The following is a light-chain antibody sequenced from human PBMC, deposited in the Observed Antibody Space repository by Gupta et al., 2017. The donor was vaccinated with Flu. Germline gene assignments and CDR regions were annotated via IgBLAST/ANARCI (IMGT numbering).Light chain of an antibody. CDR1: TVSSQY. CDR3: QSADNSGTYVM. CDR2: KDT. J-gene: IGLJ3*02. Sequence: GQQATSTCTGNTVSSQYTYCYQQKPGQAPVLVIFKDTERHSGSPERFSGSNSGTTVTLTISGVQEEDEAAYYCQSADNSGTYVMFGGGTRLTV. V-gene: IGLV3-25*03.